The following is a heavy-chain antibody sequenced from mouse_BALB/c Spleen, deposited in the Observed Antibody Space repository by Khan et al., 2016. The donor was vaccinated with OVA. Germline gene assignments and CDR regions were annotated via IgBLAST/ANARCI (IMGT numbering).Heavy chain of an antibody. CDR2: ISYSGST. Sequence: EVQLQQSGPGLVKPSQSLSLTCTVTGYSITSDYAWNWIRQFPGNKLEWMGYISYSGSTTYNPSLKSRSPITRDTSKNQFFLQLNSVTTEDTATYYCARWFTYWGQGTLVTVSA. V-gene: IGHV3-2*02. CDR1: GYSITSDYA. J-gene: IGHJ3*01. CDR3: ARWFTY.